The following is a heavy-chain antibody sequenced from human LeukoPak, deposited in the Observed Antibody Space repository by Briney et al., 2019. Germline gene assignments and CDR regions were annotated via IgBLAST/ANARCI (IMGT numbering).Heavy chain of an antibody. Sequence: GASVKVSCKASGYTFTSYYMHWVRQAPGQGLEWMGIINPSGGSTSYAQKFQGRVTMTRDTSTSTVYMELSSLRSEDTAVYYCARDTPRGDYYDSSGDDYWGQGTLVTVSS. CDR3: ARDTPRGDYYDSSGDDY. CDR1: GYTFTSYY. V-gene: IGHV1-46*01. CDR2: INPSGGST. D-gene: IGHD3-22*01. J-gene: IGHJ4*02.